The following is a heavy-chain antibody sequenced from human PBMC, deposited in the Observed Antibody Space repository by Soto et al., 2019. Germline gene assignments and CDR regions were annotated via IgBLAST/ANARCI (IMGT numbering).Heavy chain of an antibody. J-gene: IGHJ4*02. Sequence: PGGSLRLSCAASGFTFSTYTMSWVRRAPGKGLEWVSAISGSGASPSYADSVQGRFTISRDNPKRTLYLQMNNLRAEDTAVYYCAKARCSTTNCNVPDYWGQGTLVTVSS. CDR1: GFTFSTYT. CDR3: AKARCSTTNCNVPDY. CDR2: ISGSGASP. D-gene: IGHD2-2*01. V-gene: IGHV3-23*01.